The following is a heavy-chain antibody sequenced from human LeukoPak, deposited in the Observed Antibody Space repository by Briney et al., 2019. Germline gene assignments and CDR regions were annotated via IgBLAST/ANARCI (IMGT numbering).Heavy chain of an antibody. CDR2: ISSSSSYT. V-gene: IGHV3-11*06. CDR3: ARDGRGQLVTGWYFDY. J-gene: IGHJ4*02. CDR1: GFTFSDYY. Sequence: AGGSLRLSCAASGFTFSDYYMSWIRQAPGKGLEWVSYISSSSSYTNYADSVKGRFTISRDNSKNTLYLQMNSLRAEDTAVYYCARDGRGQLVTGWYFDYWGQGTLVTVSS. D-gene: IGHD6-13*01.